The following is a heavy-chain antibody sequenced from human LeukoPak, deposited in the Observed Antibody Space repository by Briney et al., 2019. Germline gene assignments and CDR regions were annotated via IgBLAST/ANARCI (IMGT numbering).Heavy chain of an antibody. J-gene: IGHJ5*02. CDR1: GFTFSSYW. CDR3: ARDPSYSGSYTWFDP. V-gene: IGHV3-21*01. Sequence: GGSLRLSCAASGFTFSSYWMSWVRQAPGKGLEWVSSISSSSSYIYYADSVKGRFTISRDNAKNSLYLQMNSLRAEDTAVYYCARDPSYSGSYTWFDPWGQGTLVTVSS. CDR2: ISSSSSYI. D-gene: IGHD1-26*01.